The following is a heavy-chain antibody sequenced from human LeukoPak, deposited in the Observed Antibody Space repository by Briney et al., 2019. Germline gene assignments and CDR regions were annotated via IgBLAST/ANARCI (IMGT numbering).Heavy chain of an antibody. V-gene: IGHV5-51*01. CDR3: ARGQTAMGHPYCYYYMDV. D-gene: IGHD5-18*01. J-gene: IGHJ6*03. CDR2: IYPGNSNT. Sequence: GESMQISCKASGYSFINNWIGWVRQMPAKNLEWLGSIYPGNSNTRYSPSFQGQVTISADKSISTAYLQWSSLKASDTAMYYCARGQTAMGHPYCYYYMDVWGKGTAVTVSS. CDR1: GYSFINNW.